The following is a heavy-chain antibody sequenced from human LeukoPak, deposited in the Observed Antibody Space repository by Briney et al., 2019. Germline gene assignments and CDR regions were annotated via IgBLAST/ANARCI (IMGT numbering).Heavy chain of an antibody. CDR3: ARLGVTTTYNWFDP. V-gene: IGHV3-48*01. CDR1: GFTFTTYS. D-gene: IGHD4-11*01. Sequence: GGSLRLSCTASGFTFTTYSMNWVRRAPGKGLEGVSYISGNTNTIYYAVSVRGRFTISRDNVKNSLYLQMNSLRAEDTAVYYCARLGVTTTYNWFDPWGQGTLVTVSS. J-gene: IGHJ5*02. CDR2: ISGNTNTI.